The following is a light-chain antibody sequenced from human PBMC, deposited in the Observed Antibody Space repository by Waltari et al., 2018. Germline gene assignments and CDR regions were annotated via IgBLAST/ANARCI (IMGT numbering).Light chain of an antibody. Sequence: LTQSRGTPSSSRAERETLSCRASQSISKYVAWYQQKPGQAPRPRIYDAASRATGIPDRSGGSGSGTDFSLTISRLEPEDSAVYYCQKYGTLPATFGQGTKVEIK. CDR3: QKYGTLPAT. CDR2: DAA. J-gene: IGKJ1*01. V-gene: IGKV3-20*01. CDR1: QSISKY.